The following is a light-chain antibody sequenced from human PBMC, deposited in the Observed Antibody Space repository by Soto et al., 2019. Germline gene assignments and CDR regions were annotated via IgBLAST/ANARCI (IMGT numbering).Light chain of an antibody. J-gene: IGKJ2*01. V-gene: IGKV3-20*01. CDR2: GAS. Sequence: EIVLTQSPGTLSLSPGERATLSCRASQSVSSSYLAWYQQKPGRAPRLLIYGASSRATGIPDRFSGSGSGTDFTLTISRLEPEDFAVYYWPQCGSSPPYTFGQGTKLEIK. CDR3: PQCGSSPPYT. CDR1: QSVSSSY.